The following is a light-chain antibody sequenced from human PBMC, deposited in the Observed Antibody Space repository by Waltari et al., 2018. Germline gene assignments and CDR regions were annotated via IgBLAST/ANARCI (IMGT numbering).Light chain of an antibody. J-gene: IGKJ4*01. Sequence: DIQMTQSPSTLSASVGARVTITCRASQSISAWLAWYQLRPGKAPKLLISDASILERGVPSRFSGSGSGTEFTLTINSLQPDDFATYYCHQYTNFPLTFGGGTTVEIK. CDR3: HQYTNFPLT. CDR1: QSISAW. CDR2: DAS. V-gene: IGKV1-5*01.